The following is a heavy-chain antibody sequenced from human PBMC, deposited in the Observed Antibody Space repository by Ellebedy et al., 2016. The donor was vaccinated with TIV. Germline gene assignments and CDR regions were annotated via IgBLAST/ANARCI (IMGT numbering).Heavy chain of an antibody. Sequence: GESLKISXAASGFTFSSYWMHWVRQAPGKGLVWVSRINSDGSSTSYADSVKGRFTISRDNAKNTLYLQMNSLRAEDTAVYYCARTVAGTGLGYWGQGTLVTVSS. V-gene: IGHV3-74*01. CDR3: ARTVAGTGLGY. CDR2: INSDGSST. CDR1: GFTFSSYW. J-gene: IGHJ4*02. D-gene: IGHD6-19*01.